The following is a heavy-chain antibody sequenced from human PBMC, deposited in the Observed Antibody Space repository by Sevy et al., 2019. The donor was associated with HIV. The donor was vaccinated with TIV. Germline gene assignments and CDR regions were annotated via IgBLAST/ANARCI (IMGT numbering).Heavy chain of an antibody. CDR3: ARDRFLLMVRGVIYAFDI. CDR2: ISAYNGNT. Sequence: ASVKVSCKASGYTFTSYGISWVRQAPGQGLEWMGWISAYNGNTNYAQKLQGRVTMTTDTSTSTAYMELRSLRSDDTAVYYCARDRFLLMVRGVIYAFDIWGQGTMVTVSS. D-gene: IGHD3-10*01. V-gene: IGHV1-18*01. CDR1: GYTFTSYG. J-gene: IGHJ3*02.